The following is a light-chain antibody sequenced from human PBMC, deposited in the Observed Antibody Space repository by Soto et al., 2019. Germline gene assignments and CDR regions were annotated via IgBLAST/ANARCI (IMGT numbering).Light chain of an antibody. CDR2: NSN. CDR3: SAWDDSMIGFYV. Sequence: QSVLTQPPSASGTPGQRVTISCSGSSSNIGSNTVSWYHQLPGTAPQLLIYNSNQQPSAVPDRFSASKSGTSASLAIRGLQSEDEADYYCSAWDDSMIGFYVFGTGTKVTVL. J-gene: IGLJ1*01. CDR1: SSNIGSNT. V-gene: IGLV1-44*01.